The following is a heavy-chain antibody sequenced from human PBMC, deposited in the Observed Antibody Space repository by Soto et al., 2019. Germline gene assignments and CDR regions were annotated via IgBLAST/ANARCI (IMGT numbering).Heavy chain of an antibody. CDR1: GFTVSSNY. J-gene: IGHJ1*01. V-gene: IGHV3-53*01. CDR2: IYSGGST. D-gene: IGHD3-22*01. CDR3: ARDRVESGYPEYFQH. Sequence: EMQLVESGGGLIQPGGSLRLSCAASGFTVSSNYMSWVRQAPGKVLEWVSVIYSGGSTYYADSVKGRFTISRDNSKNTLYLQMNRLRAEDTAVYYCARDRVESGYPEYFQHWCQGTLVTVSS.